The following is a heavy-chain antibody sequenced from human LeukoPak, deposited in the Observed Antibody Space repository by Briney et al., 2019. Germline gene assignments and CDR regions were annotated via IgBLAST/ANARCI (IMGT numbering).Heavy chain of an antibody. CDR1: GGSISSSNW. Sequence: TTSGTLSLTCAVSGGSISSSNWWSWVRQPPGKGLEWIGEIYHSGSTNYNPSLKSRVTISVDNSKNQFSLRLNSVTAADTAVYYCARDSRTAPGTMDYWGQGTLVTVSS. J-gene: IGHJ4*02. CDR3: ARDSRTAPGTMDY. V-gene: IGHV4-4*02. D-gene: IGHD6-13*01. CDR2: IYHSGST.